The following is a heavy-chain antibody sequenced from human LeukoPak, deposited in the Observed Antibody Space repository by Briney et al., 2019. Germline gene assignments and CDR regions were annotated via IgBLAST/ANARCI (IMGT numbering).Heavy chain of an antibody. D-gene: IGHD2/OR15-2a*01. V-gene: IGHV1-69*13. CDR3: ASASFPPPDAFDI. Sequence: ASVKVSCKASGGTFSSYAISWVRQAPGQGLEWMGGIIPIFGTANYAQKFQGRVTITADESTSTAYMELSSLRSEDTAVYYCASASFPPPDAFDIWGQGTMVTVSS. CDR1: GGTFSSYA. CDR2: IIPIFGTA. J-gene: IGHJ3*02.